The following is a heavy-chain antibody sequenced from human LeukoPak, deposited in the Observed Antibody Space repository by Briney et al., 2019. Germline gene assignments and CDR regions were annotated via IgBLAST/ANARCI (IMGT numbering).Heavy chain of an antibody. CDR3: ARMTLYGSGTVD. V-gene: IGHV3-64*02. J-gene: IGHJ4*02. CDR1: GFTFSSYA. D-gene: IGHD3-10*01. Sequence: GSLRLSCAASGFTFSSYAVHWVRQAPGKGLGYVSGISSNGGSTYYAGSVKSRFTISRDNSKNTMNLQMGSLRIEDTAVYHCARMTLYGSGTVDWGQGILVTVSS. CDR2: ISSNGGST.